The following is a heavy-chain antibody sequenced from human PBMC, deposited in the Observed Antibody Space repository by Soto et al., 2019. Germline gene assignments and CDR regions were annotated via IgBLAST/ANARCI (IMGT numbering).Heavy chain of an antibody. D-gene: IGHD5-18*01. CDR2: IYYTGSS. CDR3: ASGYSYAIFDY. V-gene: IGHV4-61*01. CDR1: AGSVNSGSYY. J-gene: IGHJ4*02. Sequence: SETLSLTCTVSAGSVNSGSYYWSWIRQPPGKGLEWIGYIYYTGSSKYNPSLKSRVTIALHTSKNQSSLKLSSVTAADTAVYYCASGYSYAIFDYWGQGTLVTVSS.